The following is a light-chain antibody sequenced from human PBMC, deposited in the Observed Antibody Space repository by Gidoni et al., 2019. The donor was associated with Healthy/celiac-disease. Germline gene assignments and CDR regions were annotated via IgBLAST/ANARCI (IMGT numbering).Light chain of an antibody. CDR2: AAS. V-gene: IGKV1-39*01. Sequence: SQITQSPSYLSASVGDRVTITCRASQSMSSYLNWYQKKPGKAPKLLIYAASSLQSGVPSRFSGSCSWTDFPLTISRLPPEDFATYYCQPSYSTPLTFGGGTKVEIK. CDR3: QPSYSTPLT. J-gene: IGKJ4*01. CDR1: QSMSSY.